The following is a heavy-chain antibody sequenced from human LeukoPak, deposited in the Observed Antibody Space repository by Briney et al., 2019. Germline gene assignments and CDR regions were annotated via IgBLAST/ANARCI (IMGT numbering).Heavy chain of an antibody. J-gene: IGHJ5*02. V-gene: IGHV3-48*01. CDR3: ARDLVPA. CDR2: ISSSSNTI. CDR1: GFTFSSYS. Sequence: GGSLRLSCAASGFTFSSYSMNWVRQAPGKGLEWVSYISSSSNTIYYADSVKGRFTISRDNAKNSLYLRMNSLRAEDTAVYYCARDLVPAWGQGTLVTVSS. D-gene: IGHD2-2*01.